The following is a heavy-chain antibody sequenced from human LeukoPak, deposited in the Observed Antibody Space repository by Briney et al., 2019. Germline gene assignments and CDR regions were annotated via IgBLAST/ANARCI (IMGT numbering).Heavy chain of an antibody. CDR3: SGGSIYYYYGMDV. V-gene: IGHV3-21*01. CDR2: ISSSSSYI. Sequence: GGSLRLSCAASGFTFSSYSMNWVRQAPGKWLEWVSSISSSSSYIYYADSVKGRFTIARDNAKNSLYLQMNSLRAEDTAVYFCSGGSIYYYYGMDVWGQGTTVTVSS. CDR1: GFTFSSYS. J-gene: IGHJ6*02. D-gene: IGHD2-15*01.